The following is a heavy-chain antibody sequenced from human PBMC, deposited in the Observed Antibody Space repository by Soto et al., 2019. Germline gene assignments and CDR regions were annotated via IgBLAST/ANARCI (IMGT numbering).Heavy chain of an antibody. CDR3: ARGAATVTPGWFDP. V-gene: IGHV4-38-2*01. J-gene: IGHJ5*02. CDR1: GYSISSGYY. CDR2: IYHSGST. Sequence: SETLSLTCAVSGYSISSGYYWGWIRQTPGKGLEWIASIYHSGSTYYNPSLKSRVTISVDTSKNQFSLKLTSVTAADTAVYCCARGAATVTPGWFDPWGQGIMVTVSS. D-gene: IGHD4-17*01.